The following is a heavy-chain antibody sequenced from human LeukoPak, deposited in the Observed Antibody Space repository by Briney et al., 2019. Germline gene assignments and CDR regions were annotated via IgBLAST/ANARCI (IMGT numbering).Heavy chain of an antibody. CDR2: ITSGGNT. CDR1: GFIFSNYA. Sequence: GGSLRLSCAASGFIFSNYAMTWVRQAPGKGLQWVSTITSGGNTYYADSVKGRFTISRDNSKNTLYLQMNSLRAEDTAVYYCAKYCSGGNCYSGLYWGQGTLVTASS. D-gene: IGHD2-15*01. CDR3: AKYCSGGNCYSGLY. V-gene: IGHV3-23*01. J-gene: IGHJ4*02.